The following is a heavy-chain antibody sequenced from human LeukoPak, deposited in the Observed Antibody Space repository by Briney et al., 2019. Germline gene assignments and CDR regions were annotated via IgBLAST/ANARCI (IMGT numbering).Heavy chain of an antibody. CDR3: TTAPKDTVTTDDY. CDR2: IKSKTDGGTT. D-gene: IGHD4-17*01. CDR1: GFTFSNAW. V-gene: IGHV3-15*01. J-gene: IGHJ6*04. Sequence: GGSLRLSCAASGFTFSNAWMSWVRQAPGKGLEWVGRIKSKTDGGTTDYAAPVKGRFTISRDDSKNTLYLQMNSLKTEDTAVYYCTTAPKDTVTTDDYWGKGTTVTISS.